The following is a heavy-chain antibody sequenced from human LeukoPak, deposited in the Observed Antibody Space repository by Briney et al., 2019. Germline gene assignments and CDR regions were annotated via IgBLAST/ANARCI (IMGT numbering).Heavy chain of an antibody. Sequence: ASVKVPCKASGYTFTSYYMHWVRQAPGQGLEWMGWINPNSGGTNYAQKFQGRVTMTRDTSISTAYMELSRLRSDDTAVYYCARDRGRSDYGGYYYYYYMDVWGKGTTVTISS. CDR2: INPNSGGT. D-gene: IGHD4-23*01. CDR1: GYTFTSYY. V-gene: IGHV1-2*02. J-gene: IGHJ6*03. CDR3: ARDRGRSDYGGYYYYYYMDV.